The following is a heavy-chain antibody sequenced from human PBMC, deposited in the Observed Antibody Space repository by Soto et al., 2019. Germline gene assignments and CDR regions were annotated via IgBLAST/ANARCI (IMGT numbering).Heavy chain of an antibody. CDR2: IIPIFGTA. V-gene: IGHV1-69*06. CDR1: GGTFSSYA. CDR3: ARDSPIGSTFSGYEAIDY. J-gene: IGHJ4*02. Sequence: SVKVSCKASGGTFSSYAISWVRQAPGQGLEWMGGIIPIFGTANYAQKFQGRVTITADKSTSTAYMELNSLRSEDTAVYYFARDSPIGSTFSGYEAIDYWGQGTLVTVSS. D-gene: IGHD5-12*01.